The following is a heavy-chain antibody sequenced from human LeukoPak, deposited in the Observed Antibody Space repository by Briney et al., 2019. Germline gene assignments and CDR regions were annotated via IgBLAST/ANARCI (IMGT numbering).Heavy chain of an antibody. CDR1: GDSLSSYY. D-gene: IGHD4-17*01. Sequence: SETLSVTCIDSGDSLSSYYWSWLRQPPGKGLEWMGYINYSGNTNYNPSLKSRVTISVDTSKNQFSLRLTSVTAADTAVYYCAREGRQDYVYFDCWGQGTLVTVSS. J-gene: IGHJ4*02. V-gene: IGHV4-59*01. CDR3: AREGRQDYVYFDC. CDR2: INYSGNT.